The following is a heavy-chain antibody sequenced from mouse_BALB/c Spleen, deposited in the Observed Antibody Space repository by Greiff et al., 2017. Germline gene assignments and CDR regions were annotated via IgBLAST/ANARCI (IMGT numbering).Heavy chain of an antibody. CDR2: ISSGGGST. CDR1: GFAFSSYD. Sequence: EVHLVESGGGLVKPGGSLKLSCAASGFAFSSYDMSWVRQTPEKRLEWVAYISSGGGSTYYPDTVKGRFTISRDNAKNTLYLQMSSLKSEDTAMYYCARHEDRYDVGHWYFDVWGAGTTVTVSS. D-gene: IGHD2-14*01. V-gene: IGHV5-12-1*01. CDR3: ARHEDRYDVGHWYFDV. J-gene: IGHJ1*01.